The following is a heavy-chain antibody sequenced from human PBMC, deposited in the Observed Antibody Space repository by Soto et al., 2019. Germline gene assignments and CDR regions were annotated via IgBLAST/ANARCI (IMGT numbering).Heavy chain of an antibody. CDR2: IYSGGST. CDR3: ARVRDYGDYQLGVAEH. Sequence: GGSLRLSCAASGFTVSSNYMSWVRQAPGKGLEWVSVIYSGGSTYYADSVKGRFTISRHNSRNTLSPQMNSLRAEDTAVYYCARVRDYGDYQLGVAEHWGQGTLVTVSS. V-gene: IGHV3-53*01. CDR1: GFTVSSNY. J-gene: IGHJ1*01. D-gene: IGHD4-17*01.